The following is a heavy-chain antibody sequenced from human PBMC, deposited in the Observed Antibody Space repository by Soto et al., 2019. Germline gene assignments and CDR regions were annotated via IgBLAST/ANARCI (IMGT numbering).Heavy chain of an antibody. D-gene: IGHD6-13*01. Sequence: PXESLRLSCAASGFTFSSYCMSWVRQAPGKGLEWVANIKQDGSEKYYVDSVKGRFTISRDNAKNSLYLQMNSLRAEDTAVYYCARLGSSSWAEYFQQWGQGTLVTVSS. CDR2: IKQDGSEK. CDR3: ARLGSSSWAEYFQQ. CDR1: GFTFSSYC. V-gene: IGHV3-7*01. J-gene: IGHJ1*01.